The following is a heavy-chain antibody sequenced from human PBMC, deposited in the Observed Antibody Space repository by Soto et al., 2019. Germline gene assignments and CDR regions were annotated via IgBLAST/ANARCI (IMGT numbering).Heavy chain of an antibody. CDR2: ISGSGGGK. D-gene: IGHD5-12*01. V-gene: IGHV3-23*01. CDR3: AKVRDGYNQNQYYYYYYGMDV. Sequence: GGSLRLSCAASGFSFSSHVMSWVRQAPGKGLEWVSSISGSGGGKYYADSVKGRFTISRDNSKNTLYLQMNSLRAEDTAVYYCAKVRDGYNQNQYYYYYYGMDVWGQGTTVTVSS. CDR1: GFSFSSHV. J-gene: IGHJ6*02.